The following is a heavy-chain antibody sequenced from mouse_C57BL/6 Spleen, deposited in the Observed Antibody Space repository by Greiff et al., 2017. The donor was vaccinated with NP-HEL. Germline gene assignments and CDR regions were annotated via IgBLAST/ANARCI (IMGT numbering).Heavy chain of an antibody. CDR2: IYPSDSET. J-gene: IGHJ1*03. CDR1: GYTFTSYW. CDR3: ARDSNYSYWYFDV. Sequence: QVQLQQPGAELVRPGSSVKLSCKASGYTFTSYWMDWVKQRPGQGLEWIGNIYPSDSETHYNQKFKDKATLTVDKSSSTAYIQLSSLTSEDSAVYYCARDSNYSYWYFDVWGTGTTVTVSS. V-gene: IGHV1-61*01. D-gene: IGHD2-5*01.